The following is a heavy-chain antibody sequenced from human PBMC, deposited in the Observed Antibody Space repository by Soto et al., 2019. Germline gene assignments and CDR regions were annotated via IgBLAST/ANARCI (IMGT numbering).Heavy chain of an antibody. J-gene: IGHJ4*02. CDR3: STTVIMEDLVDS. CDR2: MGPATGHS. V-gene: IGHV1-8*01. CDR1: GGMVKTYD. Sequence: QVQLVQSGAEVKEPGAAVMVSCRSYGGMVKTYDIHWVRQAPGLVLEWLGWMGPATGHSVPSWTFQGRVTLTTDTSTSTYFIELTSLRLEDTALYYFSTTVIMEDLVDSWGQGTQVTVSS. D-gene: IGHD4-17*01.